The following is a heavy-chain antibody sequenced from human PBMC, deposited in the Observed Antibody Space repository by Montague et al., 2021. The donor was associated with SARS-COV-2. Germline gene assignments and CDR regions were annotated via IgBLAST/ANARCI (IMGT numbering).Heavy chain of an antibody. J-gene: IGHJ4*02. Sequence: SETLSLTCTVSGGSVSSYYWSWIRQPPGKGLEWIGYIYYSGNTNYNPSLKSRVTISVDTSKNQVSLKLSSVTAADTAVYYCARGESYNTSWYYFFDYWGQGTLVTVSS. V-gene: IGHV4-59*02. CDR1: GGSVSSYY. CDR3: ARGESYNTSWYYFFDY. CDR2: IYYSGNT. D-gene: IGHD6-13*01.